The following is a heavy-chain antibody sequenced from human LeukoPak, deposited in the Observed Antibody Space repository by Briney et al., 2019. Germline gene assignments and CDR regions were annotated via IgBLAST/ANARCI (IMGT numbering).Heavy chain of an antibody. Sequence: SETLSLTCAVYGGPFSGYFWSWIRQPPGKGLEWIGEINYSGRTNYNPSLKSRVTISVDTSENQFFLKMSSVTAADTAIYYCARRIDLAGSTFDYWGQGALVTVSS. CDR1: GGPFSGYF. CDR3: ARRIDLAGSTFDY. CDR2: INYSGRT. D-gene: IGHD3-9*01. V-gene: IGHV4-34*01. J-gene: IGHJ4*02.